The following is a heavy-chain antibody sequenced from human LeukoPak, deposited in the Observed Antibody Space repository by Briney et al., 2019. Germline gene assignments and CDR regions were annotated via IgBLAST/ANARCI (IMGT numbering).Heavy chain of an antibody. J-gene: IGHJ4*02. V-gene: IGHV4-59*08. CDR1: GGSISSYY. D-gene: IGHD6-19*01. CDR2: IYYSGST. Sequence: SETLSLTCTVSGGSISSYYWSWIRQPPGKGLEWIGYIYYSGSTNYNPSLESRVTISVDTSKDQFSLKLSSVTAADTAVYYCARQGYSSGYIDYWGQGTLVTVSS. CDR3: ARQGYSSGYIDY.